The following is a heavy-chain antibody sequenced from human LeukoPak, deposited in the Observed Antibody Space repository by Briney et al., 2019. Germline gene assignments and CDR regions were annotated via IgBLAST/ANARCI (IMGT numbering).Heavy chain of an antibody. J-gene: IGHJ4*02. V-gene: IGHV4-39*01. D-gene: IGHD2-15*01. CDR2: IYYSGST. Sequence: SETLSLTCTVSGGSISSSSYYWGWIRQPPGKGLEWIGSIYYSGSTYYNPSLKSRVTISVDTSKNQFSLKLSSVTAADMAVYYCARLFGYCSGGSCYYPYYFDYWGQGTLVTVSS. CDR3: ARLFGYCSGGSCYYPYYFDY. CDR1: GGSISSSSYY.